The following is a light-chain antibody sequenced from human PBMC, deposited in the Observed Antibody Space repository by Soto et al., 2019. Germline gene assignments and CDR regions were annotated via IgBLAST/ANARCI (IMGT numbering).Light chain of an antibody. CDR2: DAS. CDR3: QQRSNWPPSLT. J-gene: IGKJ4*01. V-gene: IGKV3-11*01. Sequence: EIVLTQSPATLSLSPGERATLSCRASQSVSSYLAWYQQKPGQAPRLRIYDASNSATGIPARFSGSGSGTDFTLTISSLEPEDFAVYYCQQRSNWPPSLTFGGGTKVESK. CDR1: QSVSSY.